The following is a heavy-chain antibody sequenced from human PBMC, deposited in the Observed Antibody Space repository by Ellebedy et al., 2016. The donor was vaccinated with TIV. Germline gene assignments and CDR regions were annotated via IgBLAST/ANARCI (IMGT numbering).Heavy chain of an antibody. J-gene: IGHJ6*02. D-gene: IGHD2-21*01. CDR2: INTTNGNT. V-gene: IGHV1-18*01. CDR1: GYTFTSYG. Sequence: AASVKVSCKASGYTFTSYGITWVRQAPGQGLEGMGWINTTNGNTSYVQKVQGRVTMTTDTSTSTAYMDLRSLRSDDTAVYYCAITPRTAVGDYYFYSYGMDVWGQGTTVTVSS. CDR3: AITPRTAVGDYYFYSYGMDV.